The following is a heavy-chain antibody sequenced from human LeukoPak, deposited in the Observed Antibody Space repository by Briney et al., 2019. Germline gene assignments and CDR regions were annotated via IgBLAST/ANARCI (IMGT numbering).Heavy chain of an antibody. D-gene: IGHD1-7*01. CDR2: ISAYNGNT. CDR1: GGTFSSYA. CDR3: ARDPGITGTTGDY. J-gene: IGHJ4*02. Sequence: EASVKVSCKASGGTFSSYAISWVRQAPGQGLEWMGWISAYNGNTNYAQKLQGRVTMTTDTSTSTAYMELRSLRSDDTAVYYCARDPGITGTTGDYWGQGTLVTVSS. V-gene: IGHV1-18*01.